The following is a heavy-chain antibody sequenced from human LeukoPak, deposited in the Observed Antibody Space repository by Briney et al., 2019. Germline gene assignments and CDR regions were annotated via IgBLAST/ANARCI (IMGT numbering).Heavy chain of an antibody. CDR1: GFTFSSYS. CDR3: ARDLTTVTTAVFAY. Sequence: GGSLRLSCAASGFTFSSYSMDWVRQAPGKGLEWVSSISSSSTYIYYADSVKGRFTISRDKAKNSLYLQMNSLRAEDTAVYYCARDLTTVTTAVFAYWGQGTLVTVSS. CDR2: ISSSSTYI. J-gene: IGHJ4*02. D-gene: IGHD4-11*01. V-gene: IGHV3-21*06.